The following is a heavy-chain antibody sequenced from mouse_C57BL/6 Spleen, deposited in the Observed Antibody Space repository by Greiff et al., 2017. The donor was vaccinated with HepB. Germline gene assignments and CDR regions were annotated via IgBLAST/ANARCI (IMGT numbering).Heavy chain of an antibody. CDR2: ISSGSSTI. Sequence: VQLKESGGGLVKPGGSLKLSCAASGFTFSDYGMHWVRQAPEKGLEWVAYISSGSSTIYYADTVKGRFTISRDNAKNTLFLQMTSLRSEDTAMYYCAREGGTPYFDYWGQGTTLTVPS. V-gene: IGHV5-17*01. J-gene: IGHJ2*01. CDR3: AREGGTPYFDY. D-gene: IGHD4-1*01. CDR1: GFTFSDYG.